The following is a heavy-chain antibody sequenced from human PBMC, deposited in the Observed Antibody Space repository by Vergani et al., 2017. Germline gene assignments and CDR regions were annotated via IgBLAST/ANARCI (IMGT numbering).Heavy chain of an antibody. CDR3: ARVNTETNGHLYYYYYMDV. CDR1: GSSISSYY. Sequence: QVQLQESGPGLVKPSETLSLTCTVSGSSISSYYWSWIRQPAGKGLEWIGRIYTSGSTNYNPSLKSRVTMSVDTSKNQFSLTLNSVTATDTAIYFCARVNTETNGHLYYYYYMDVWGQGTAVTVS. CDR2: IYTSGST. V-gene: IGHV4-4*07. D-gene: IGHD4-11*01. J-gene: IGHJ6*03.